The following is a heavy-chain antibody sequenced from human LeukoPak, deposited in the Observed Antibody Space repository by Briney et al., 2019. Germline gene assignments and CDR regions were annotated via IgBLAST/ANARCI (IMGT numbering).Heavy chain of an antibody. CDR1: GFTFSSYA. Sequence: PGGSLRLSCAASGFTFSSYAMHWVRQAPGKGLEWVAVISYDGSNKYYADSVKGRFTISRDNSKNTLYLQMNSLRAEDTAVYYCARAGVAGTPFDYWGQGTLVTVSS. V-gene: IGHV3-30*04. CDR2: ISYDGSNK. J-gene: IGHJ4*02. CDR3: ARAGVAGTPFDY. D-gene: IGHD6-19*01.